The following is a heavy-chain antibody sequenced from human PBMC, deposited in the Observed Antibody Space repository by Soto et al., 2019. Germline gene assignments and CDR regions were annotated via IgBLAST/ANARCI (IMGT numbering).Heavy chain of an antibody. Sequence: SGPTLVNPTQTLTLTCTFSGFSLSTSEVGVGWIRQPPGKALEWLALIYWDDDKRYTPSLNNRLTISRDTAKNQVVLAMTNMDPGDTATYYCARTSYYASRSLWNHWFDPWGQGIPVTVSS. CDR1: GFSLSTSEVG. CDR3: ARTSYYASRSLWNHWFDP. V-gene: IGHV2-5*02. J-gene: IGHJ5*02. D-gene: IGHD3-10*01. CDR2: IYWDDDK.